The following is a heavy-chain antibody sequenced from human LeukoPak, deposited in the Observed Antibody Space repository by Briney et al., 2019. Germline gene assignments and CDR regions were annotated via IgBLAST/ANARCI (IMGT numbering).Heavy chain of an antibody. Sequence: GGSLRLSCAASGFTFSSYVMHWVRQAPGKGLEWVAIISYDGSNEYYADSVKGRFTISRDNSKNTLYLQMNSLRAEDTALYYCARDLKKRIFSPDSSGYFDFWGQGTLVTVSS. CDR1: GFTFSSYV. J-gene: IGHJ4*02. V-gene: IGHV3-30*04. CDR3: ARDLKKRIFSPDSSGYFDF. D-gene: IGHD3-22*01. CDR2: ISYDGSNE.